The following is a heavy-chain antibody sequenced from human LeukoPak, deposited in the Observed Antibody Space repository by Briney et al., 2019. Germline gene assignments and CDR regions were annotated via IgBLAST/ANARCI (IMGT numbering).Heavy chain of an antibody. CDR3: AKGGRQLVGLDY. V-gene: IGHV3-23*01. D-gene: IGHD6-6*01. Sequence: GGSLKLSCAASGFTFSSYAMSWVRQAPGKGLEWVSAISGSGGSTYCADSVKGRFTISRDNSKNTLYLQMNSLRAEDTAVYYCAKGGRQLVGLDYWGQGTLVTVSS. CDR2: ISGSGGST. J-gene: IGHJ4*02. CDR1: GFTFSSYA.